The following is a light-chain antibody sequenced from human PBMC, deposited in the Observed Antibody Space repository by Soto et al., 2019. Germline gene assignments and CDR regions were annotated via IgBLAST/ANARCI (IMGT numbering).Light chain of an antibody. CDR1: SSDFGGYNY. Sequence: QSALTQPRSVSGSPGHSVTISCTGTSSDFGGYNYVSWYQQHPGKAPKLMIYDVSKRPSGVPDRFSGSKSGNTASLTISGLQAEDEADYYCCSYAGSYTFYVFGTGTKLTVL. J-gene: IGLJ1*01. CDR3: CSYAGSYTFYV. CDR2: DVS. V-gene: IGLV2-11*01.